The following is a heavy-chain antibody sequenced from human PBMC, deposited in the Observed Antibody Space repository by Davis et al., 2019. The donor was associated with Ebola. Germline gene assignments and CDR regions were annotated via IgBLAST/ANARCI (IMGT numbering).Heavy chain of an antibody. J-gene: IGHJ4*01. D-gene: IGHD3-3*02. CDR3: AGQTSNFDY. Sequence: GSLRLSCAVYGGSFSGYYWSWIRQPPGKGLEWIGEINHSGSTNYNPSLKSRVTISVDTSKNQFSLKLSSVTAADTAVYYCAGQTSNFDYWGQEPWSPSPQ. V-gene: IGHV4-34*01. CDR2: INHSGST. CDR1: GGSFSGYY.